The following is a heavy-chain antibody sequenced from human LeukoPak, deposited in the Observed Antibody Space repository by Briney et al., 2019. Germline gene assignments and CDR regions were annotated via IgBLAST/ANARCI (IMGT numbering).Heavy chain of an antibody. D-gene: IGHD1-14*01. CDR1: GFTFSTYS. Sequence: GGSLRLSCAASGFTFSTYSMNWVRQAPGKGLKWVSSISTSSTYIYYADSVKGRFTISRDNAKNSLYLQMNSLRAEDTAVYYCARHEPVITLSSYYYGMDVWGPGTTVTVSS. V-gene: IGHV3-21*01. CDR2: ISTSSTYI. J-gene: IGHJ6*02. CDR3: ARHEPVITLSSYYYGMDV.